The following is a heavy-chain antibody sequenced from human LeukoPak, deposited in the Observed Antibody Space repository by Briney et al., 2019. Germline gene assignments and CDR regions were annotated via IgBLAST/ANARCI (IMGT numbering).Heavy chain of an antibody. CDR2: ISAYNGNT. CDR1: GYTFTSYG. CDR3: ARSVRYFDWFGSGFDY. V-gene: IGHV1-18*01. D-gene: IGHD3-9*01. J-gene: IGHJ4*02. Sequence: ASVKVSCKASGYTFTSYGISWVRQAPGQGLEWMGWISAYNGNTNYAQKLQGRVTMTTDTSTSTAYMELRSLRSDDTAVYYCARSVRYFDWFGSGFDYWGQGTLVTVSS.